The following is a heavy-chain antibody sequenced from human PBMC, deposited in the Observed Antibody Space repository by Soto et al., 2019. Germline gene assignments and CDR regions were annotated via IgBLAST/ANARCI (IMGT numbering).Heavy chain of an antibody. J-gene: IGHJ6*02. Sequence: EVQLVESGGGLVQPGGSLRLSCAASGFTFSSYSMNWVRQAPGKGLEWVSYISSSSSTIYYADSVKGRFTISRDNAKNSLYLQMNSLREEGTAVYYCARDDWNNYYYYYGMDVRGQGTTVTVSS. CDR2: ISSSSSTI. CDR1: GFTFSSYS. D-gene: IGHD1-1*01. V-gene: IGHV3-48*02. CDR3: ARDDWNNYYYYYGMDV.